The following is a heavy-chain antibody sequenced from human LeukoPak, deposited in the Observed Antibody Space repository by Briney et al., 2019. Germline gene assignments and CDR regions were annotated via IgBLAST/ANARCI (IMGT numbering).Heavy chain of an antibody. CDR1: GFTFTNHW. CDR2: INNDGSDA. Sequence: GGSLRLSCEASGFTFTNHWMHWVRQPPGKGLVWVSRINNDGSDAVYADSVKGRFTISRDNAKNTLYLQMNSLRAEDTAIYYCAGGSIGPDYWGQGTLVTVSS. V-gene: IGHV3-74*01. CDR3: AGGSIGPDY. J-gene: IGHJ4*02.